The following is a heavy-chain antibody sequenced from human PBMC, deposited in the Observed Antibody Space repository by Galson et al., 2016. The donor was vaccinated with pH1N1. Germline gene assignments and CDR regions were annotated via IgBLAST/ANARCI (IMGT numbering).Heavy chain of an antibody. CDR1: GFTFSSYG. CDR3: AKSPLFDGDYVGMDV. CDR2: ISYDGSNK. V-gene: IGHV3-30*18. D-gene: IGHD4-17*01. Sequence: SLRLSCAASGFTFSSYGMHWVRQAPGKGLEWVAVISYDGSNKYYADSVKGRFTISRVNSKNTLYLQMNSLRAEDTAVYYCAKSPLFDGDYVGMDVWGQGTTVTVSS. J-gene: IGHJ6*02.